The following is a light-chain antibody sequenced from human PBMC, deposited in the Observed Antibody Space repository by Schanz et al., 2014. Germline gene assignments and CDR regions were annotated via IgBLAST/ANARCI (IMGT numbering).Light chain of an antibody. V-gene: IGKV1-12*01. CDR1: QSISAY. CDR3: QQANSFPLT. J-gene: IGKJ4*01. Sequence: DIQMTQSPSTLSASVGDRVTLTCRASQSISAYLNWYQQKPGKAPNLLIYAASSLQSGVPSRFSGSGSGTDFTLTISSLQPEDFATYYCQQANSFPLTFGGGTKVEIK. CDR2: AAS.